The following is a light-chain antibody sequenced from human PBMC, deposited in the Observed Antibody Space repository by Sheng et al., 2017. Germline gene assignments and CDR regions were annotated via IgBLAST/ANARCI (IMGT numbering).Light chain of an antibody. J-gene: IGKJ4*01. CDR1: QNVVNNY. CDR2: DAS. V-gene: IGKV3D-20*02. Sequence: IVLTQSPATLSLSPGERATLSCRASQNVVNNYLAWYQHRPGQAPRLLIYDASSRATGIPDRFSGSGSGTDFTLTISRLEPEDVAVYFCQQRSKWPPVFGGGTKLEIK. CDR3: QQRSKWPPV.